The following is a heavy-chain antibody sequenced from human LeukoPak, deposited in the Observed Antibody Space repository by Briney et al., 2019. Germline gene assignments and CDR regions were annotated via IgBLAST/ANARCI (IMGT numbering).Heavy chain of an antibody. V-gene: IGHV3-48*03. D-gene: IGHD4-17*01. CDR3: ARGPFTEYGYHLFDP. J-gene: IGHJ5*02. Sequence: GGSLRLSCSTSGFTLSSSEMNWVRQAPGKGLEWVSYISSSASKIYYADSVKGRFTISKDNAKNSLYLQMSSLRAEDTAVYDCARGPFTEYGYHLFDPWGQGTLVTVSS. CDR2: ISSSASKI. CDR1: GFTLSSSE.